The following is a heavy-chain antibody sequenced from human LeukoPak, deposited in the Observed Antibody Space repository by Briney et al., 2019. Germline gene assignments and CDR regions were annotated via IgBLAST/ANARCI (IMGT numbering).Heavy chain of an antibody. CDR1: GYSFPSYW. Sequence: GESLKISCKGSGYSFPSYWIGWVRQMPGKGLEWMGIIYPGDSDTRYSPSFQGQVTISADKSISTAYLQWSSLKASDTAMYYCARRDYYYDSSGYETDAFDIWGQGTMVTVSS. V-gene: IGHV5-51*01. CDR2: IYPGDSDT. CDR3: ARRDYYYDSSGYETDAFDI. J-gene: IGHJ3*02. D-gene: IGHD3-22*01.